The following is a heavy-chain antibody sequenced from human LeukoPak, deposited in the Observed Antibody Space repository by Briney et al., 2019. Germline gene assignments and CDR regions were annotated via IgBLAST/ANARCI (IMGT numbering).Heavy chain of an antibody. CDR3: ARGSLTMVRGGGAFDI. Sequence: SETLSLTCTVSGGSISSYYWSWIRQPPGKGLEWIGYIYYSGSTNYNPSLKSRVTISVDTSKNQFSLKLSSVTAADTAVYYCARGSLTMVRGGGAFDIWGQGTMVTVSS. CDR2: IYYSGST. V-gene: IGHV4-59*01. D-gene: IGHD3-10*01. CDR1: GGSISSYY. J-gene: IGHJ3*02.